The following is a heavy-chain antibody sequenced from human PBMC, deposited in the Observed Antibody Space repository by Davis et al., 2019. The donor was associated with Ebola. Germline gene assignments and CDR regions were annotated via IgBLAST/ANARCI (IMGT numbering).Heavy chain of an antibody. CDR1: GGSITNYY. CDR3: ARGGVVTAPYYYYGMDV. V-gene: IGHV4-59*01. J-gene: IGHJ6*04. Sequence: MPSETLSLTCTVPGGSITNYYWSWIRQPPGKGLEWIGYIYYSGSTNYNPSLKSRVTISVDTSKNQFSLKLSSVTAADTAVYYCARGGVVTAPYYYYGMDVWGKATTVTVSS. CDR2: IYYSGST. D-gene: IGHD4-23*01.